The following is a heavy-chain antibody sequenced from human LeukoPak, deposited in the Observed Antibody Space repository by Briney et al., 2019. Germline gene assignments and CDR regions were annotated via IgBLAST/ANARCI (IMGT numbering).Heavy chain of an antibody. D-gene: IGHD3-3*01. Sequence: GGSLRLFCEASGFSFSSYATSWVRQAPGKGLEWVSGISGSGGTTYYAGSVKGRFTISRDISKNTLYLQMSSLRAGDTAVYYCARDLYADFWSGSVFDYWGRGTLVTVSS. V-gene: IGHV3-23*01. CDR1: GFSFSSYA. CDR2: ISGSGGTT. J-gene: IGHJ4*02. CDR3: ARDLYADFWSGSVFDY.